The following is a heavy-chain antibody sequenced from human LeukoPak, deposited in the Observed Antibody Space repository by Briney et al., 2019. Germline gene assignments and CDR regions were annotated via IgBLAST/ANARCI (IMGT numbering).Heavy chain of an antibody. CDR2: IYHSGST. J-gene: IGHJ4*02. CDR3: ARWMNSSGPLYYFDY. CDR1: GYSISSGYY. Sequence: PSETLSLTCAVSGYSISSGYYWGWIRQPPGKGLEWIGSIYHSGSTYYNPSLKSRVTISADTSKNQFYMRLSSVTAADTAVYYCARWMNSSGPLYYFDYWGQGTLVTVSS. V-gene: IGHV4-38-2*01. D-gene: IGHD3-22*01.